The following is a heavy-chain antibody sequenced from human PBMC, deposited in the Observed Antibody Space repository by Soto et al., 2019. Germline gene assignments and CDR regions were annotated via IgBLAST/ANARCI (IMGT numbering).Heavy chain of an antibody. D-gene: IGHD1-7*01. Sequence: SETLSLTCAVSGASFTSNDWWTWVRQPPGRGLEWIGEIYRTGSTNYNPSLKSRVTISLDKSENQFSLKVTSLTAADTAVYYCASRDPGTSVDYWGQGTLVTSPQ. CDR1: GASFTSNDW. CDR3: ASRDPGTSVDY. V-gene: IGHV4-4*02. J-gene: IGHJ4*02. CDR2: IYRTGST.